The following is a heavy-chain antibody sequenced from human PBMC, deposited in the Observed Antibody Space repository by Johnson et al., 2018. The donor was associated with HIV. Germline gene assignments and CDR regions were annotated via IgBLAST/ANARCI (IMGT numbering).Heavy chain of an antibody. CDR2: ISPSGTTV. CDR3: ARGGSDAFDI. V-gene: IGHV3-11*04. CDR1: GFTFSDSY. D-gene: IGHD3-16*01. J-gene: IGHJ3*02. Sequence: QVQLVESGGGLVKHGGSLRLSCGASGFTFSDSYMNWIRQAPGKGLEWVSYISPSGTTVYYADSVKGRFTISRDNAKKSLYVQMKSLRAADTALYYCARGGSDAFDIWGQGTMVTVSS.